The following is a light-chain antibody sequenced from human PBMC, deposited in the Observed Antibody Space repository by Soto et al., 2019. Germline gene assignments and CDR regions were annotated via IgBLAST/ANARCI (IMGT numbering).Light chain of an antibody. J-gene: IGKJ1*01. V-gene: IGKV3-15*01. CDR3: QQYHDWPPT. CDR1: QSVNSA. Sequence: EIFMTQSPATLSVSPVESATLSCRASQSVNSALAWYKQKPGQVPRLLSYGASTRATGIPARFSGSGSGTDFTLTISSLKSEDFEVYYCQQYHDWPPTFGQGTKVDIK. CDR2: GAS.